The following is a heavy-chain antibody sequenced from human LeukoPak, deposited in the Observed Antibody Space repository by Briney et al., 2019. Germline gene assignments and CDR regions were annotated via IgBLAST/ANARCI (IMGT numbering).Heavy chain of an antibody. CDR1: GFTFSKYW. Sequence: RGSLRLPCAAAGFTFSKYWMLWVRQAPGKGLESVSRIHTAGAVTTYADSVKGRFTVSRDNADNTMFLQMNSVRDEDTAVYYCATKQWLAPPPDSWGQGTPVTVSS. V-gene: IGHV3-74*01. J-gene: IGHJ4*02. CDR3: ATKQWLAPPPDS. D-gene: IGHD6-19*01. CDR2: IHTAGAVT.